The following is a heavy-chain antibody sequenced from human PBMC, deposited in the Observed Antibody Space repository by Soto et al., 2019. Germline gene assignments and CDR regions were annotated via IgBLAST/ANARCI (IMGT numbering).Heavy chain of an antibody. CDR3: ARGSPFGELLYHYYYYYGMDV. Sequence: SETLSLTCPVSGGSISSYYWSWIRQPPGKGLEWIGYIYYSGSTNYNPSLKSRVTISVDTSKNQFSLKLSSVTAADTAVYYCARGSPFGELLYHYYYYYGMDVWGQGTTVTVS. D-gene: IGHD3-10*01. V-gene: IGHV4-59*01. CDR2: IYYSGST. J-gene: IGHJ6*02. CDR1: GGSISSYY.